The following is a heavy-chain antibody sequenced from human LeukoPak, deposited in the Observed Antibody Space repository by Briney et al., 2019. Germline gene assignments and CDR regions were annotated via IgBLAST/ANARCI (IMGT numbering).Heavy chain of an antibody. J-gene: IGHJ3*02. Sequence: PSETLSLTCTVSGGSISSRSYYWGWIRQPPGKGLEWIGSIYYSGTTYYNPSLKSRVTISVDTSKNHFSLKLSSVTAADTAIYYCARHRAYSYSSPFDIWGQGTMVTVSS. D-gene: IGHD6-6*01. CDR3: ARHRAYSYSSPFDI. CDR2: IYYSGTT. V-gene: IGHV4-39*01. CDR1: GGSISSRSYY.